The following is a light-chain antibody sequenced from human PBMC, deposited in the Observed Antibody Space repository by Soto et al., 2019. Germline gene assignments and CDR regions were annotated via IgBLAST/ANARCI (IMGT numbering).Light chain of an antibody. Sequence: QSVLTQPPSASGSPGQSVTISCTGTKSDIGVYDFVSWYQHHPGKAPRLIIYEVVQRPSGVPDRFSGSKFGNTASLTVSGLQAADEADYFCKSYAGSNTYVLGTEIKVT. V-gene: IGLV2-8*01. J-gene: IGLJ1*01. CDR1: KSDIGVYDF. CDR3: KSYAGSNTYV. CDR2: EVV.